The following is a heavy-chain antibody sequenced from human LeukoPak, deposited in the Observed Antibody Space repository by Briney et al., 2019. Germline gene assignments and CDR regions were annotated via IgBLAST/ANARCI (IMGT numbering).Heavy chain of an antibody. CDR2: ISYDGSNK. Sequence: QPGRSLRLSCAASGFTFSSYGMHWVRQAPGKGLEWVAVISYDGSNKYYADSVKGRFTISRDNSKNTLYLQMNSLRAEDTAVYYCAKDRTRSFDYWGQGTVVTVSS. V-gene: IGHV3-30*18. CDR1: GFTFSSYG. D-gene: IGHD1-7*01. J-gene: IGHJ4*02. CDR3: AKDRTRSFDY.